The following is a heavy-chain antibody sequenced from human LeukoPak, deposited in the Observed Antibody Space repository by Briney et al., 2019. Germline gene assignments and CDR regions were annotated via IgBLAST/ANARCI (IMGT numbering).Heavy chain of an antibody. CDR1: GFTFDDYA. Sequence: PGGSLRLSCAASGFTFDDYAMHWVRQAPGKGLEWVSGISWNSGSIGYADSVKGRFTISRDNAKNSLYLQMNSLRAEDTALYYCAKIRTPYSSGWYAFDYWGQGTLVTVSS. CDR2: ISWNSGSI. D-gene: IGHD6-19*01. J-gene: IGHJ4*02. CDR3: AKIRTPYSSGWYAFDY. V-gene: IGHV3-9*01.